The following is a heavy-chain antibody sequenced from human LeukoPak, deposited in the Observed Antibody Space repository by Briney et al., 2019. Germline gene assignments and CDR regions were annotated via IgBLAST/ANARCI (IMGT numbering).Heavy chain of an antibody. Sequence: GASVKVSCKASGYTFTGYYMHWVRQAPGQGLEWMGWINPNSGGTNYAQKFQGRVTMTRDTSISTAYMELSSLRSEDTAVYYCATDMWQQHLLGFDPWGQGTLVTVSS. CDR3: ATDMWQQHLLGFDP. CDR2: INPNSGGT. D-gene: IGHD6-13*01. J-gene: IGHJ5*02. V-gene: IGHV1-2*02. CDR1: GYTFTGYY.